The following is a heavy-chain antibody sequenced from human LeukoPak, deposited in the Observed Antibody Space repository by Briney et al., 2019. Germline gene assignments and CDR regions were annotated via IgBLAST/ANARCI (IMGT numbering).Heavy chain of an antibody. CDR3: ARGEWLFHY. CDR1: GYTFTDHY. V-gene: IGHV1-2*02. D-gene: IGHD3-3*01. CDR2: INSRSGGT. J-gene: IGHJ4*02. Sequence: GASVKVSCKASGYTFTDHYIHWVRQGPGQGLEWMGWINSRSGGTNYAQKFQGRVTMTRDTSITTAYMELSRLRSDDTGVYYCARGEWLFHYWGQGTLVTVST.